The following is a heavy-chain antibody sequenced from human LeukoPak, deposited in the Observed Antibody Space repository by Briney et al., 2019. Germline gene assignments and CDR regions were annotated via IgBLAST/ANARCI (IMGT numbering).Heavy chain of an antibody. CDR2: IYYSGNT. V-gene: IGHV4-61*08. CDR1: GGSISSGDYY. Sequence: SETLSLTCTVSGGSISSGDYYWSWIRQPPGKGMEWIGYIYYSGNTNYKPSLKSRVTISVDPSNNQFSLKLSSVTAADTAVYYCARNFGSSWYYFDYWGQGTLVTVSS. J-gene: IGHJ4*02. D-gene: IGHD6-13*01. CDR3: ARNFGSSWYYFDY.